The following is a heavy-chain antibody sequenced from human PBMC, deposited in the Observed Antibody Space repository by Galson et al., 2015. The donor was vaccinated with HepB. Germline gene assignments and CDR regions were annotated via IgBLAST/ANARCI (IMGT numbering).Heavy chain of an antibody. D-gene: IGHD1-1*01. CDR3: TREGSVQLEPFGY. V-gene: IGHV3-23*01. Sequence: SLRLSCAASGFTFSNYGMSWVRQAPGKGLEWVSTITTSSYSTYYADSVKGRFTISRDNSKNTLYLQMKSLRTEDTAVYYCTREGSVQLEPFGYWGQGTLVTVSS. CDR2: ITTSSYST. CDR1: GFTFSNYG. J-gene: IGHJ4*02.